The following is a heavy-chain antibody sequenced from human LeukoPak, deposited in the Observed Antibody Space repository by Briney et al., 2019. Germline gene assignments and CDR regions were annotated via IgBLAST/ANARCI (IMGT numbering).Heavy chain of an antibody. Sequence: RASVKVSCKASGYTFTGYYMHWVRQAPGQGLEWMGWINPNSGGTNYAQKFQGRVTMTRDTSISTAYMELSRLRSDDTAVYYCASEHCSSTSCFSAYWGQGTLVTVSS. V-gene: IGHV1-2*02. CDR1: GYTFTGYY. CDR3: ASEHCSSTSCFSAY. D-gene: IGHD2-2*01. J-gene: IGHJ4*02. CDR2: INPNSGGT.